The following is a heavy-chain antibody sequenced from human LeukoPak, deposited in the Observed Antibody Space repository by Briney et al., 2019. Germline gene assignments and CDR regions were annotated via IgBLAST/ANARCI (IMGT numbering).Heavy chain of an antibody. CDR3: VKEYHSRGFGAYFDY. CDR2: ISSDGSIK. V-gene: IGHV3-30*18. J-gene: IGHJ4*02. D-gene: IGHD3-3*01. Sequence: GGSLRLSCTASKFTFGHYGMQWVRQAPGKGLEWVAVISSDGSIKAYADSVKGRFTLSRDNSINTVDLQMNSLRAEDTAVYYCVKEYHSRGFGAYFDYWGQGTLVTVSS. CDR1: KFTFGHYG.